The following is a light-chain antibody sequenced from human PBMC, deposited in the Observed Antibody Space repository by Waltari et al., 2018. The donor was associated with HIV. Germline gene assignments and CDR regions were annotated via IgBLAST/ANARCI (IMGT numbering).Light chain of an antibody. CDR3: QSYDSSLSGSV. V-gene: IGLV1-40*01. CDR1: SSNTVARYG. J-gene: IGLJ2*01. Sequence: QSVLTQPPSVSGAPGQGVPLSCNGSSSNTVARYGVQGYQQLPGTAPKLLIFGNTNRPSGVPDRFSGSRSGTSASLAITGLQAEDEADYYCQSYDSSLSGSVFGGGTKLTVL. CDR2: GNT.